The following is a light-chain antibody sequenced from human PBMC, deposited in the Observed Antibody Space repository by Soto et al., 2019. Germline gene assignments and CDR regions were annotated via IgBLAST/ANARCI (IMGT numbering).Light chain of an antibody. Sequence: EIVLTQSPATLSLSPGERATLSCRASQSVSGYLAWYQQKPGQAPRLLIYDTSNRATGIPVRFSGSGSGTDFTLTITSLEPEDFAVYYCQQRTKWPITFGQGTRLEIK. V-gene: IGKV3-11*01. CDR2: DTS. J-gene: IGKJ5*01. CDR1: QSVSGY. CDR3: QQRTKWPIT.